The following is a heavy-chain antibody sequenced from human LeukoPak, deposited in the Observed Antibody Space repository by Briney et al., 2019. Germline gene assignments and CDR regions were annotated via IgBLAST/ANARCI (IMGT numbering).Heavy chain of an antibody. CDR2: IYYSGST. Sequence: SETLSLTCTVSGGSISSYYWSWIRQPPGKGLEWIGYIYYSGSTNYNPSLKSRVTISVDTSKNQFSLKLSSVTAADTAVYYCARVPPIVRGWWFDPWGQGTLVTVSS. J-gene: IGHJ5*02. CDR1: GGSISSYY. CDR3: ARVPPIVRGWWFDP. V-gene: IGHV4-59*01. D-gene: IGHD3-10*01.